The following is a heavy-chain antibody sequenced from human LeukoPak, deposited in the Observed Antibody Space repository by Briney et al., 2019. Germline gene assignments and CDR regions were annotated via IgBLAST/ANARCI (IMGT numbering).Heavy chain of an antibody. Sequence: GGSLRLSCAASGFTFSTYGMSWVRQAPGKGLEWVSAISSSGGSTYYADSVKGRFTISRDNSKNTLYLQMHGLRAEDTAVYCFAKDAYDTSAYYNSWGQGTLVTVSS. CDR3: AKDAYDTSAYYNS. CDR2: ISSSGGST. V-gene: IGHV3-23*01. J-gene: IGHJ4*02. D-gene: IGHD3-22*01. CDR1: GFTFSTYG.